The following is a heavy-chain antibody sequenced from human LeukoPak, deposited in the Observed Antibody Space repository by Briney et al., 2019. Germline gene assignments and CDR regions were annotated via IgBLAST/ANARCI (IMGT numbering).Heavy chain of an antibody. CDR2: IYPGDSDT. Sequence: GESLKISCQASGYTFTSHWIGWVRQMPAKGLEWMGIIYPGDSDTRYSPSFQGQVTISADKSISTAYLQWSSLEASDTAMYYCARRSSGWYQDYWGQGTLVTVSS. V-gene: IGHV5-51*01. D-gene: IGHD6-19*01. J-gene: IGHJ4*02. CDR1: GYTFTSHW. CDR3: ARRSSGWYQDY.